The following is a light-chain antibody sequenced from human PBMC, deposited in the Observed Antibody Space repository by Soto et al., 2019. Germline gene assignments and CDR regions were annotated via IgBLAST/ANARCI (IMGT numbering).Light chain of an antibody. CDR3: SSYTSSSSLYV. CDR1: SSDVGGYNY. Sequence: QSVLTQPASVSGSPGQSITISCTGTSSDVGGYNYVSWYQQHPGTAPKLMIYEVSNRPSGLSNRFSGSKSGNTASLTISGLQAEDEADYYCSSYTSSSSLYVFGTGTKVTAL. V-gene: IGLV2-14*01. CDR2: EVS. J-gene: IGLJ1*01.